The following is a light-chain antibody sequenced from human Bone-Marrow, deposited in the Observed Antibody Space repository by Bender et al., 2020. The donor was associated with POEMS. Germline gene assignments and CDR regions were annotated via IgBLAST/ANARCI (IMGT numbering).Light chain of an antibody. J-gene: IGLJ3*02. CDR3: AAWDAGLGGGV. Sequence: QSVLTQPPSASGTPGQRVTISCSGSNSNIGTNAVNWYQQFPGTAPKLLIYSDNQLPSGVPDRFYAFKFGTSASLAISGLQSEDEADYYCAAWDAGLGGGVVGGGTKLTVL. CDR2: SDN. CDR1: NSNIGTNA. V-gene: IGLV1-44*01.